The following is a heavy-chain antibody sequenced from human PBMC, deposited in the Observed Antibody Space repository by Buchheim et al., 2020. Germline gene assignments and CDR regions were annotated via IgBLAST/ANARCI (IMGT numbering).Heavy chain of an antibody. Sequence: QVQLVQSGAELKKPGASAKVSCKASGYSFTNYYIHWVRQAPGQGPEWMGKINPSVGSTNSAPKFQGRVALTKDTSTNTVYMDLHSLTSEDTAVYYCAREEYSTGLGYFDIWGQGTL. CDR1: GYSFTNYY. CDR3: AREEYSTGLGYFDI. D-gene: IGHD2-8*02. CDR2: INPSVGST. V-gene: IGHV1-46*01. J-gene: IGHJ4*02.